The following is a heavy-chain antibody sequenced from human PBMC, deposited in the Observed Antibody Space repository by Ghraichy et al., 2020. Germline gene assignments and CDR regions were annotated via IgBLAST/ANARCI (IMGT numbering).Heavy chain of an antibody. CDR3: ARDWGIPDAFDI. V-gene: IGHV4-59*01. CDR1: DTSISSYY. D-gene: IGHD3-16*01. Sequence: SQTLSLTCTVSDTSISSYYWNWIRQSPGKGLEWIGYIYYSGITNYNPSLKSRVTISVDTSKNQFSLKLSSVTTADTAVYYCARDWGIPDAFDIWGQGTMVTGSS. J-gene: IGHJ3*02. CDR2: IYYSGIT.